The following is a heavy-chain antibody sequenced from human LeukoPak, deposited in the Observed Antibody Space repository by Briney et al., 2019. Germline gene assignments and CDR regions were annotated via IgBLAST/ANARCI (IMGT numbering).Heavy chain of an antibody. CDR2: IYYSGST. V-gene: IGHV4-59*01. J-gene: IGHJ6*02. D-gene: IGHD1-26*01. CDR3: ARGGTVRNGVDV. Sequence: SETLSLTCTVSGGSISSYYWSWIRQPPGKGLEWIGYIYYSGSTNYNPSLKSRVTISVDTSRNQFSLKLSSVTAADTAVYYCARGGTVRNGVDVWGQGTTVTVSS. CDR1: GGSISSYY.